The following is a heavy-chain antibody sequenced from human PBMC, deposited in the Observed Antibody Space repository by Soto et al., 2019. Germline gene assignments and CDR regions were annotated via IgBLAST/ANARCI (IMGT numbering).Heavy chain of an antibody. CDR1: GGTVSSYT. CDR3: ATPRKVGVYDDYALDY. CDR2: FIPILDLA. V-gene: IGHV1-69*02. J-gene: IGHJ4*02. D-gene: IGHD4-17*01. Sequence: QVQLVQSGAEVKKPGSSVKVSCKASGGTVSSYTFSWVRQAPGQGLEWMGRFIPILDLASYAQKFQGRVTITADKSTSTAYMELNSLRSEDTAVYYCATPRKVGVYDDYALDYWGQGTLLAVSS.